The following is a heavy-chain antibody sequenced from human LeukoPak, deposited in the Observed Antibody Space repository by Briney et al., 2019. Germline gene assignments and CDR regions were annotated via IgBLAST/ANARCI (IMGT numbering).Heavy chain of an antibody. D-gene: IGHD3-9*01. CDR1: GGPISSYY. CDR2: LSKSGNT. V-gene: IGHV4-59*13. Sequence: PAEPLSLPCTVCGGPISSYYWSWIPLPPGKGREGLGYLSKSGNTNYSPSLKSRVTIFGDTSKNQFFLKLSSVTAADTAMYYCARARYVNSFYAFDIWGQGTLVTVSS. J-gene: IGHJ3*02. CDR3: ARARYVNSFYAFDI.